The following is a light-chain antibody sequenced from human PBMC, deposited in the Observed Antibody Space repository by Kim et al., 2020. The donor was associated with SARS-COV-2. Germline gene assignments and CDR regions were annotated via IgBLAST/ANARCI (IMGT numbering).Light chain of an antibody. CDR3: AAWDASLRTML. V-gene: IGLV1-47*01. J-gene: IGLJ2*01. CDR2: RND. CDR1: TANIAGTN. Sequence: GERVTISCSGGTANIAGTNVYGYYQLPEVAPTLLIYRNDQRPSGVPDRVSASKSGTSASLAISGLRSEDEANYYCAAWDASLRTMLFGGGTQLTVL.